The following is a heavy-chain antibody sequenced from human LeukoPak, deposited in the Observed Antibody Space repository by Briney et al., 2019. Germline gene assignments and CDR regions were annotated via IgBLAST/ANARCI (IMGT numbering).Heavy chain of an antibody. CDR2: IYHGGST. CDR1: GYSISSGYY. Sequence: PSETLSLTCTVSGYSISSGYYWGWIRQPPGKGLEWIGSIYHGGSTYYNPSLKSRVTISVDTSKNQFSLKLSSVTAADTAVYYCARTLGYSGYDVDYYYYYMDVWGKGTTVTVSS. CDR3: ARTLGYSGYDVDYYYYYMDV. D-gene: IGHD5-12*01. V-gene: IGHV4-38-2*02. J-gene: IGHJ6*03.